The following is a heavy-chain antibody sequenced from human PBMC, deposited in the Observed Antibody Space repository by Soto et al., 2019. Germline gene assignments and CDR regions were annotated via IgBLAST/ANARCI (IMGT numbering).Heavy chain of an antibody. CDR2: ISYDGSYK. D-gene: IGHD3-22*01. J-gene: IGHJ3*02. CDR3: AEGGITMIEVAHDAIDI. CDR1: GFTFSTYG. Sequence: GGSLRLSCAASGFTFSTYGMHWVRQAPGKGLEWVADISYDGSYKYYADSVKGRFTISRDNSKNTLYLQMNSLRAEDTAVYYCAEGGITMIEVAHDAIDIWGQGTMVTVSS. V-gene: IGHV3-30*18.